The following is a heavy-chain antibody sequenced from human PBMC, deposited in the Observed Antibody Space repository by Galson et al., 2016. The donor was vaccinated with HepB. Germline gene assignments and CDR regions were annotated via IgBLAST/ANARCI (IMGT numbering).Heavy chain of an antibody. J-gene: IGHJ2*01. V-gene: IGHV6-1*01. D-gene: IGHD6-13*01. Sequence: CAISGDSVSSNSVTWNWIRQSPSRGLEWLGRTYYRSKWYNDYAVSVKSRMTINPDTSKNQISLQLNSVTPEDTAVYDCARRVSKEKGYFDLWGRGTLVTVSS. CDR1: GDSVSSNSVT. CDR2: TYYRSKWYN. CDR3: ARRVSKEKGYFDL.